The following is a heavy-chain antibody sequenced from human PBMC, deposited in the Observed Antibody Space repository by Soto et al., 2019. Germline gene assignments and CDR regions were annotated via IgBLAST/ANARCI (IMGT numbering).Heavy chain of an antibody. CDR2: INPDSGDT. J-gene: IGHJ3*02. D-gene: IGHD2-15*01. CDR1: GYTFTAYY. V-gene: IGHV1-2*02. CDR3: ATEKKRYSSSAGVDAFDI. Sequence: AQLVQSGAEVKKPGASVKVSCRASGYTFTAYYLHWVRQAPGQGLEWMGWINPDSGDTQYAQKVQGRVTMTRDTSITTAYMELTRLRSDDTAVYYCATEKKRYSSSAGVDAFDIWGQGTMVSVS.